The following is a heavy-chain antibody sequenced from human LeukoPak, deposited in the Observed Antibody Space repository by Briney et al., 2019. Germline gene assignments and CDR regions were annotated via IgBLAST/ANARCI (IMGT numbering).Heavy chain of an antibody. V-gene: IGHV1-58*01. D-gene: IGHD5-18*01. CDR2: IVVGSGNT. Sequence: SVKVSCTASGFSFTNSALQWVRQARGQGLEWIGWIVVGSGNTIYVQKFQERVTITRDMSTSTAYMELSSLRSEDTAVYYCAAGYIGGAMVTNAFDIWGQGTMVTVSS. J-gene: IGHJ3*02. CDR1: GFSFTNSA. CDR3: AAGYIGGAMVTNAFDI.